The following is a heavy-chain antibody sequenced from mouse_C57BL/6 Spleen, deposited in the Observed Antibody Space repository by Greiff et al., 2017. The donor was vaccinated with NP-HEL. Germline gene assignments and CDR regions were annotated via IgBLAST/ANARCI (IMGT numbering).Heavy chain of an antibody. Sequence: QVQLQQPGAELVMPGASVKLSCKASGYTFTSYWMPWVKQRPGQGLEWIGEIDPSDSYTNYNQKFKGKSTLTVDKSSSTAYMQLSSLTSEDSAVYYCATDSSGYYAYWGQGTLVTVSA. J-gene: IGHJ3*01. CDR2: IDPSDSYT. CDR1: GYTFTSYW. D-gene: IGHD3-2*02. V-gene: IGHV1-69*01. CDR3: ATDSSGYYAY.